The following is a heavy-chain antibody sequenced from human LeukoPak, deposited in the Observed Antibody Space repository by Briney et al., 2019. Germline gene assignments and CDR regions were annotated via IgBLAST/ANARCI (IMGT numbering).Heavy chain of an antibody. CDR3: ARAMSYGLGLDV. J-gene: IGHJ6*02. V-gene: IGHV3-48*01. Sequence: GSLRLSCAASGFTFSSYSMNCVRQAPGKGLEWVSYISSSSSTIYYADSVKGRFTISRDNAKNSLYLQMNSLRAADTAVYYCARAMSYGLGLDVWGQGTTVTVSS. CDR2: ISSSSSTI. CDR1: GFTFSSYS. D-gene: IGHD5-18*01.